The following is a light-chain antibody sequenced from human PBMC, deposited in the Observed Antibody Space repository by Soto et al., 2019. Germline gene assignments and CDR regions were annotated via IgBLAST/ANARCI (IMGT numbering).Light chain of an antibody. V-gene: IGLV1-36*01. CDR2: YDD. CDR1: SSNIGTNG. Sequence: QSVLTQPPSASEAPRQRVTISCSGSSSNIGTNGVNWYQQLPGKAPKLLIYYDDLLPSGVSDRFSGSKSGTSASLAISGLQSADEADYYCAAWDDSLNGWVFGGGTKVTVL. CDR3: AAWDDSLNGWV. J-gene: IGLJ3*02.